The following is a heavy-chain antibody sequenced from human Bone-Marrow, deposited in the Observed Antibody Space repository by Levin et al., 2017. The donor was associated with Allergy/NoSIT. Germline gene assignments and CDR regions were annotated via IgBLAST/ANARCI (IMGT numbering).Heavy chain of an antibody. CDR2: VNAYNVDT. Sequence: AASVKVSCTASGYTFNEYAITWVRQAPGQGLEWMGWVNAYNVDTQYAQNIQGRVTLTTDTSTSTAYMELRSLRSDDTAVYYCARAEYATSSAIDYWGQGTLVTVSS. CDR1: GYTFNEYA. D-gene: IGHD6-6*01. CDR3: ARAEYATSSAIDY. J-gene: IGHJ4*02. V-gene: IGHV1-18*01.